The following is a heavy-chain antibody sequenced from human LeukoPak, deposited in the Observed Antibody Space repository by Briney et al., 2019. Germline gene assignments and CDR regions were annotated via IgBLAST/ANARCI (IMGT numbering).Heavy chain of an antibody. CDR1: GFTFSNYW. CDR3: ARERFDSGSYVFDY. J-gene: IGHJ4*02. D-gene: IGHD3-10*01. CDR2: MKQDGSEK. V-gene: IGHV3-7*01. Sequence: SGGSLRLSCAASGFTFSNYWMSWVRQAPGKGLEWVANMKQDGSEKHYVDFVKGRFTISRDNAKNSVYLQMNSLRPEDTAVYYCARERFDSGSYVFDYWGQGTLVTVSS.